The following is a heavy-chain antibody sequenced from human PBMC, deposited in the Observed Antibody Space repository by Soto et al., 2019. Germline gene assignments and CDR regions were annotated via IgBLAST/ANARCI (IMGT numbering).Heavy chain of an antibody. CDR1: GGSFSGYQ. CDR2: INDSGNI. Sequence: PSETLSLTCAVYGGSFSGYQWTWIRQTPGKGLEWIGEINDSGNINYNPSLKSRVTILVDTAKKQISLKLSSVTAADTAVYYCARGANIAAADTPNMNWFDPWGQGTLVTVSS. J-gene: IGHJ5*02. D-gene: IGHD6-13*01. V-gene: IGHV4-34*01. CDR3: ARGANIAAADTPNMNWFDP.